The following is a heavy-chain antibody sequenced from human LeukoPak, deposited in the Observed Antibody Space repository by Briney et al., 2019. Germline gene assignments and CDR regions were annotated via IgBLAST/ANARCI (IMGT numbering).Heavy chain of an antibody. CDR2: ISGSGGST. CDR3: AKVGYCSGGSCYSGVAVAAFQH. CDR1: GFTFSSYA. J-gene: IGHJ1*01. V-gene: IGHV3-23*01. D-gene: IGHD2-15*01. Sequence: GGSLRLSCAASGFTFSSYAMSWVRQAPGKGLEWVSAISGSGGSTYYADSVKGRFTISRDNSKNTLYLQMNSLRAEDTAVYYCAKVGYCSGGSCYSGVAVAAFQHWGQGTLVTVSS.